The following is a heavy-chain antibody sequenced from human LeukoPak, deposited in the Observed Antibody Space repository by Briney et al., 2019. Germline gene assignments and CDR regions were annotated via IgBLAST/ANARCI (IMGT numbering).Heavy chain of an antibody. J-gene: IGHJ4*02. D-gene: IGHD3-22*01. CDR3: ARVPLEYYYDNSGPYYFDY. CDR2: IIPIFGTA. CDR1: GGTFSSYA. V-gene: IGHV1-69*06. Sequence: SVKVSCKASGGTFSSYAISWVRQAPGQGLEWMGGIIPIFGTANYAQKFRGRVTITADKSTRTAYMELSSLRSEDTAVYYCARVPLEYYYDNSGPYYFDYWGQGTLVTVSS.